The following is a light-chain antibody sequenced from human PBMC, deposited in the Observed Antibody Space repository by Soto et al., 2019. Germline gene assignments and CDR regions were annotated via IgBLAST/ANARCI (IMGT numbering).Light chain of an antibody. CDR3: AAWDDRVSGVV. CDR2: SSN. V-gene: IGLV1-44*01. CDR1: SSTIGINT. J-gene: IGLJ3*02. Sequence: QSVLTQPPSASGTPGQRVTISCSGSSSTIGINTVNWYQQFPGTAPKLLIYSSNQRPSGVPDRFSGSKSGTSASLAISGLQSEDYAHEYCAAWDDRVSGVVFGGGTKVTVL.